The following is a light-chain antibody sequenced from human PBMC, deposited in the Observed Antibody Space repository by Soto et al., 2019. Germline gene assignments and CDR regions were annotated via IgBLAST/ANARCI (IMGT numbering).Light chain of an antibody. CDR1: SGSVSTSFF. V-gene: IGLV8-61*01. J-gene: IGLJ3*02. CDR3: VLYVGSGIWV. Sequence: QTVVTQEPSLSVSPGETVTLTCGLRSGSVSTSFFPSWHQQTPGQAPRTLIYSTNIRSSGVPDRFSGSILGNKAALTITGAQADDECDYYCVLYVGSGIWVFGGGTKLTVL. CDR2: STN.